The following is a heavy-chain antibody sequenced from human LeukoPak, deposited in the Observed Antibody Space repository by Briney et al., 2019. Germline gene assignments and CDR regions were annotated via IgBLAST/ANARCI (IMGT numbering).Heavy chain of an antibody. CDR1: GFTFTNYV. CDR2: ISDSGGTT. V-gene: IGHV3-23*01. CDR3: AKRSSVNTPLAFDY. D-gene: IGHD2-2*02. J-gene: IGHJ4*02. Sequence: GGSLRLSCAASGFTFTNYVMNWVRQAPGKGLEWVSGISDSGGTTYFADSVRGRFTISRDNSKSTLYLHMNSLRAEDTAVYYCAKRSSVNTPLAFDYWGQGTLVTVSS.